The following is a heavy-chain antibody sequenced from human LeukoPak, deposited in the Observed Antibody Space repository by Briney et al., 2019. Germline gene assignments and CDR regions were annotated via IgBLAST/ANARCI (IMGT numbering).Heavy chain of an antibody. D-gene: IGHD6-19*01. J-gene: IGHJ5*02. Sequence: GASVKVSCKASGYTFTNYGISWVRQAPGQGLEWMGWIGANNNNTDNVQKLQGRVTMTTDTSTSTAYMELRSLRSEDTAVYYCAVAVAGRFDPWGQGTLVTVSS. V-gene: IGHV1-18*01. CDR3: AVAVAGRFDP. CDR2: IGANNNNT. CDR1: GYTFTNYG.